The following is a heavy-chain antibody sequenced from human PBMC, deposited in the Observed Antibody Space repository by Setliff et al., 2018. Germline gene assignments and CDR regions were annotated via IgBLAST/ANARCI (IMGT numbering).Heavy chain of an antibody. CDR3: ARGEGMYSFDY. CDR2: IYYSGST. D-gene: IGHD3-16*01. Sequence: SETLSLTCTVSGGSISSYYWSWIRQPPGKGLEWIGYIYYSGSTNYNPSLKSRVTISVDTSKNQFSLKLSSVTAADTAVYYCARGEGMYSFDYWGQGTLVTSPQ. V-gene: IGHV4-59*01. J-gene: IGHJ4*02. CDR1: GGSISSYY.